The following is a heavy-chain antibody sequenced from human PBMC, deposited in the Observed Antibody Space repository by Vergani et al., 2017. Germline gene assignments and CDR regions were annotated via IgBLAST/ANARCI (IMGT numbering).Heavy chain of an antibody. CDR2: ISSSSSYI. CDR1: GFTFSSYS. V-gene: IGHV3-21*01. Sequence: EVQLVESGGGLVKPGGSLRLSCAASGFTFSSYSMNWVRQAPRKGLEWVSSISSSSSYIYYADSVKGRFTISRDNAKNSLYLQMNSLRAEDTAVYYCASSYNWNYVSYYYYGMDVWGQGTTVTVSS. D-gene: IGHD1-7*01. CDR3: ASSYNWNYVSYYYYGMDV. J-gene: IGHJ6*02.